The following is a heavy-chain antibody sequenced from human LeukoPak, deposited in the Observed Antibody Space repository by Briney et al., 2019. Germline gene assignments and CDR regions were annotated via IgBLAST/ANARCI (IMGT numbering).Heavy chain of an antibody. Sequence: PSETLSLTCAVYGGSFSGYYWSWIRQPPGKGLEWIGEINHSGSTNYNPSLKSRVTISVDTSKNQFSLKLSSVTAADTAVYYCARGEPPFYDFWSGYFGAFDIWGQGTMVTVSS. CDR2: INHSGST. CDR1: GGSFSGYY. V-gene: IGHV4-34*01. J-gene: IGHJ3*02. D-gene: IGHD3-3*01. CDR3: ARGEPPFYDFWSGYFGAFDI.